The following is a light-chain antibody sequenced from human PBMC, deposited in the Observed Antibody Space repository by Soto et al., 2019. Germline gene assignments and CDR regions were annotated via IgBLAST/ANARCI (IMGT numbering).Light chain of an antibody. CDR2: VNSDGSH. J-gene: IGLJ3*02. CDR1: SGHGSFA. CDR3: QTWGTGIWV. Sequence: QPVLTQSPSASASLGASVKLTCTLSSGHGSFAIAWHQQQPEKGPRFLMKVNSDGSHSKGDGIPDRFSGSSSGAERYLIISSLQAEDDADYYCQTWGTGIWVFGGGTKLTVL. V-gene: IGLV4-69*02.